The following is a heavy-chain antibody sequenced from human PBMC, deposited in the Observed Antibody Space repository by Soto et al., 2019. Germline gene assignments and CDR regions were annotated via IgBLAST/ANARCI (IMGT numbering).Heavy chain of an antibody. V-gene: IGHV3-15*07. Sequence: EVQLVESGGGLVKPGGSLRLSCAASGFTFSNAWMSWVRQAPGKGLEWVGRIKSKTDGGTTDYAAPVKGRFTISRDDSKNTLYLQMNSLKTEDTAVYYCTTLGYCSGGSCYSAGPDYWGQGTLVTVSS. J-gene: IGHJ4*02. CDR1: GFTFSNAW. CDR3: TTLGYCSGGSCYSAGPDY. D-gene: IGHD2-15*01. CDR2: IKSKTDGGTT.